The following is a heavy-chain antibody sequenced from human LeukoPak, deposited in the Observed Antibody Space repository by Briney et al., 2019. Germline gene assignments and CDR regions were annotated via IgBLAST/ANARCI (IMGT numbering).Heavy chain of an antibody. V-gene: IGHV4-34*01. CDR3: ARGPALFGVVII. D-gene: IGHD3-3*01. J-gene: IGHJ4*02. Sequence: PSETLSLTCAVYGGSFSGYYWSWIRQPPGKGLEWIGEINHSGSTNCNPSLMSRVTISVGTSKNHFSLKLSSVTAADTAVYYCARGPALFGVVIIWGQGTLVTVSS. CDR2: INHSGST. CDR1: GGSFSGYY.